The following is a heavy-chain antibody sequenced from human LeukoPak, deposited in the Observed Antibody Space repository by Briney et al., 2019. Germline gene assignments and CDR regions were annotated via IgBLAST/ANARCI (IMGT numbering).Heavy chain of an antibody. CDR1: GYTFTGYY. J-gene: IGHJ4*02. CDR2: INPNSGGT. D-gene: IGHD3-10*01. Sequence: GASVKVSCKASGYTFTGYYMHWVRQAPGQGLEWMGWINPNSGGTNYAQKFQGRITMTRDTSISTAYMELSRLRSDDTAVYYCARNTMVRGVADYWGQGTLVTVSS. CDR3: ARNTMVRGVADY. V-gene: IGHV1-2*02.